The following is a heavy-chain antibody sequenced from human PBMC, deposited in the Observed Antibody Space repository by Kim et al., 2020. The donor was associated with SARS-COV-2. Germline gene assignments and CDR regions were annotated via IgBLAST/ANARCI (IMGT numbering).Heavy chain of an antibody. CDR3: ARLTPVDGGDSLDYFDY. Sequence: GESLKISCKVSGYTFTSYWIGWVRQMPGKGLEWLGIIYPGDSDTRYSPSFQGQVTISADRSINTAYLQWSSLKASDTGMFYCARLTPVDGGDSLDYFDYWGQGTLVTVSS. D-gene: IGHD2-21*02. V-gene: IGHV5-51*01. CDR2: IYPGDSDT. J-gene: IGHJ4*02. CDR1: GYTFTSYW.